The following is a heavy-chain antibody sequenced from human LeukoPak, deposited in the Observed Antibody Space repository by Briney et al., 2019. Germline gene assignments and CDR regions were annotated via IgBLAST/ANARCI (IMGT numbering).Heavy chain of an antibody. Sequence: GGSLRLSCAASGFTFSSYSMNWVRRAPGKGLEWVSYISSSSSTIYYADSVKGRFTISRDNAKNSLYLQTNSLRAEDTAVYYCATYSSLNRREFQYWGQGTLLTVSS. V-gene: IGHV3-48*04. D-gene: IGHD3-22*01. CDR2: ISSSSSTI. CDR3: ATYSSLNRREFQY. J-gene: IGHJ1*01. CDR1: GFTFSSYS.